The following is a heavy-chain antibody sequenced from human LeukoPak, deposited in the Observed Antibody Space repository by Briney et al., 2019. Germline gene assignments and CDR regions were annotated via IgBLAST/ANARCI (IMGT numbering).Heavy chain of an antibody. CDR3: ARGSPPSVDEPTTDAFDI. CDR2: IYPGDSDT. CDR1: GYSFTSYW. D-gene: IGHD5/OR15-5a*01. Sequence: GESLKISCKGSGYSFTSYWIGWVRQMPGKGLEWMGIIYPGDSDTRYSPSFQGQVTISADKSISTAYLQWSSLKASDTAMYYCARGSPPSVDEPTTDAFDIWGQGTMVTVSS. V-gene: IGHV5-51*01. J-gene: IGHJ3*02.